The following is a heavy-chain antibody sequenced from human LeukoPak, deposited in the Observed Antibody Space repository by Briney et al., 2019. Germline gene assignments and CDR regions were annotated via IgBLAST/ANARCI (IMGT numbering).Heavy chain of an antibody. Sequence: GGSLRLSCAASGFTFSSYAISWVRQAPGKGLEWVSAISGSGGSTYYADSVKGRFTISRDNSKNTLYLQMNSLRAEDTAVYYCAKKVTTDYYYYGMDVWGQGTTVTVSS. J-gene: IGHJ6*02. CDR2: ISGSGGST. CDR1: GFTFSSYA. V-gene: IGHV3-23*01. D-gene: IGHD4-11*01. CDR3: AKKVTTDYYYYGMDV.